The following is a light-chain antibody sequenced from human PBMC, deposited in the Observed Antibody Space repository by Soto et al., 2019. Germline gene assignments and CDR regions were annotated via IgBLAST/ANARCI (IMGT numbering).Light chain of an antibody. CDR1: SSDVGGYNL. Sequence: QSALTQPASVSGSPGQSITISCTGTSSDVGGYNLVSWYQQRPGKAPKLVIYDVTKRPSGVSNRFSGSKSGDTASLTISGLQLEDEADYYCCSFAGAITLYVFGTGTKLNVL. CDR3: CSFAGAITLYV. J-gene: IGLJ1*01. CDR2: DVT. V-gene: IGLV2-23*02.